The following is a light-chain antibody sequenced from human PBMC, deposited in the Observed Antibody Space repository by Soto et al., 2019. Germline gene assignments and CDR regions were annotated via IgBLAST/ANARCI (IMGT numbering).Light chain of an antibody. CDR1: QGSGND. CDR3: LQHNAYPRT. CDR2: ATS. J-gene: IGKJ1*01. V-gene: IGKV1-17*01. Sequence: DIQMTQSPSSLSASVGDRVTITCRASQGSGNDLAWYQQKPGKVPKRLMYATSTLQPGVPSRFSGSGSGTEFTLTISSLQPEGFATYYLLQHNAYPRTFGQGTKVEIK.